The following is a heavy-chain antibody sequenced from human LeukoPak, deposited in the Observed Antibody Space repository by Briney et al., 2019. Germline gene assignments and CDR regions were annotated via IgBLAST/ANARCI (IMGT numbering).Heavy chain of an antibody. D-gene: IGHD3-16*01. CDR2: IGAFNGYT. J-gene: IGHJ5*02. Sequence: TSVKVSCKATGDTSTNYAIVWVRQAPGQGLEWMGWIGAFNGYTNYARKLQGRVTLTTDTSTSTVYMHLRSLRPDDTAVYYCAREMGARAWFDPWGQGTLVTVSS. V-gene: IGHV1-18*01. CDR3: AREMGARAWFDP. CDR1: GDTSTNYA.